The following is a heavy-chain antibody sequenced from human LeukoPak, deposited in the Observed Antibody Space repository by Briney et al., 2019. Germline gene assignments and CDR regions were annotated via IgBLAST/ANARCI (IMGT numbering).Heavy chain of an antibody. CDR1: GFTFISYA. CDR2: ISGSGGST. Sequence: GGSLRLSCAASGFTFISYAVSWVRQAPGKGLEWVSAISGSGGSTYYADSVKGRFTIARDNSKNTLYLQMNSLRAEDTAVYYCAKDRSGRFGELLDWGQGTLVTVSS. CDR3: AKDRSGRFGELLD. J-gene: IGHJ4*02. D-gene: IGHD3-10*01. V-gene: IGHV3-23*01.